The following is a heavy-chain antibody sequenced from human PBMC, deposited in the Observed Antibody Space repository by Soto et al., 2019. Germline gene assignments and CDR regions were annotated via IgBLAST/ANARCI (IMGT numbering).Heavy chain of an antibody. Sequence: QLQLQESGPGLVKPSETLSLTCTVSGGSISSSSYYWGWIRQPPGKGLEWIGSIYYSGSTYYNPSLKSRVTISVDTSKNQFSLKLSSVTAADTAVYYCARHKPYLPENWFDPWGQGTLVTVSS. D-gene: IGHD2-21*01. CDR1: GGSISSSSYY. V-gene: IGHV4-39*01. CDR3: ARHKPYLPENWFDP. J-gene: IGHJ5*02. CDR2: IYYSGST.